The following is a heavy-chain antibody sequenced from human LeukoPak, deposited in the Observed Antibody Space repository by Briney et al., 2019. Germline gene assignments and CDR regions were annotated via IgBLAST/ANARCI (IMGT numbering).Heavy chain of an antibody. CDR1: GFTFSSYW. CDR2: IKQDGSEK. CDR3: ARVGRGGVVTKRNYYYYYMDV. V-gene: IGHV3-7*01. J-gene: IGHJ6*03. Sequence: GGSLRLSCAASGFTFSSYWMSWVRQAPGKGLEWVANIKQDGSEKYYVDSVKGRFTIFRDNAKNSLYLQMNSLRAEDTAVYYCARVGRGGVVTKRNYYYYYMDVWGKGTTVTVSS. D-gene: IGHD3-3*01.